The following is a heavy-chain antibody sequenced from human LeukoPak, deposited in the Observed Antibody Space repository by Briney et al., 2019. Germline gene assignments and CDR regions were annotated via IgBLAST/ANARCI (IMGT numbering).Heavy chain of an antibody. CDR3: ARDRNPFGEPEGSFDN. D-gene: IGHD3-10*01. J-gene: IGHJ4*02. CDR2: MNPNSGNT. CDR1: GCTFTSYD. Sequence: ASVKVSCKASGCTFTSYDINWVRQATGQGLEWMGWMNPNSGNTGYAQKFQGRVTKTRDTSTSIVYMEVSSLRPEDTAVYSCARDRNPFGEPEGSFDNWGQGTLVTVSS. V-gene: IGHV1-8*01.